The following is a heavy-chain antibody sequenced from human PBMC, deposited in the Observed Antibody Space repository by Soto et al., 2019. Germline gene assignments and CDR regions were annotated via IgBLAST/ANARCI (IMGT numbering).Heavy chain of an antibody. CDR2: TYYRSKWYN. V-gene: IGHV6-1*01. CDR3: ARALLVGTGSYFNWFDP. CDR1: GVSVSSNSAA. J-gene: IGHJ5*02. Sequence: PSQTLSLTCAISGVSVSSNSAAWNWIWQSPSRGLEWLGRTYYRSKWYNDYAVSVKSRITINPDTSKNQFSLQLNSVTPEDTAVYYCARALLVGTGSYFNWFDPWGQGILVTVS. D-gene: IGHD1-26*01.